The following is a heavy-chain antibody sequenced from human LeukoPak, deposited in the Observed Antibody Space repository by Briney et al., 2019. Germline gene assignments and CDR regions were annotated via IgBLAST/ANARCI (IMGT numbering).Heavy chain of an antibody. CDR1: GGSINNYY. J-gene: IGHJ4*02. V-gene: IGHV4-4*07. Sequence: SETLSLTCTVSGGSINNYYWSWIRQPAGKGLEWIGRIYTRGSTNYNPSLKSRVTISVDTSKNQFSLKLSSVTAADTAVYYCARHAFGKYYFDYWGQGTLVTVSS. CDR3: ARHAFGKYYFDY. CDR2: IYTRGST. D-gene: IGHD3-16*01.